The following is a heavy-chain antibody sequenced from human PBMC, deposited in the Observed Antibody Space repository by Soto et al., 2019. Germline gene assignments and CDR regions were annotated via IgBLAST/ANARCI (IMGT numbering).Heavy chain of an antibody. V-gene: IGHV3-48*03. J-gene: IGHJ6*02. CDR3: ARDLWELTKHGMDV. D-gene: IGHD3-10*01. CDR2: ISSGGDTI. Sequence: QPGGSLRLSCAASGFTFSSYEMNWVRQAPGKGLEWVSYISSGGDTIYYADSVKGRFTVSRDNAKNSLYLQTNSLRAEDTAVYYCARDLWELTKHGMDVWGQGTTVTVSS. CDR1: GFTFSSYE.